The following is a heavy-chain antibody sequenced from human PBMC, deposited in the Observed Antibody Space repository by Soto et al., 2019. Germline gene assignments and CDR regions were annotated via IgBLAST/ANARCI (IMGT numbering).Heavy chain of an antibody. CDR3: AREHRYCRGGSCSITGDAYDI. Sequence: EVQLVESGGGLVQPGGSLRLSCTASGFIVSDTYVNWVRQAPGKGLEWVSVISNRGDTHYGDSVRGRFSLSRDISDNTLHFKMNNLRIEDTVVYYCAREHRYCRGGSCSITGDAYDIWGQGTMVTVSS. J-gene: IGHJ3*02. D-gene: IGHD2-15*01. CDR2: ISNRGDT. CDR1: GFIVSDTY. V-gene: IGHV3-66*01.